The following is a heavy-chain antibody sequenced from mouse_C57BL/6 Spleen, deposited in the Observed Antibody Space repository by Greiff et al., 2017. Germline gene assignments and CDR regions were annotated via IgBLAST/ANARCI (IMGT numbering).Heavy chain of an antibody. CDR1: GYTFTEYT. Sequence: VKLVESGGGLVQPGASVKLSCKASGYTFTEYTIHWVKQRSGQGLEWIGWFYPGSGSIKYNEKFKDKATLTADKSSSTVYMELSRLTSEDSAVYFCARHEDSNHYFDYWGQGTTLTVSS. V-gene: IGHV1-62-2*01. D-gene: IGHD2-5*01. CDR2: FYPGSGSI. J-gene: IGHJ2*01. CDR3: ARHEDSNHYFDY.